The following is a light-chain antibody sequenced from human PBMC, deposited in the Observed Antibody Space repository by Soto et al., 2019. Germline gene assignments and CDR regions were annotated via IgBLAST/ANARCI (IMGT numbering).Light chain of an antibody. CDR1: QSVAKNY. Sequence: ETVLTQSPGTLSLSPGERATLSCRASQSVAKNYLAWYQHKPGQGPRLLISGASSRATGIPDRFSGSESGTDLTVTIIRLQPEDVAVDYCLHYASEPLTVGGGTKVEI. J-gene: IGKJ4*01. CDR2: GAS. V-gene: IGKV3-20*01. CDR3: LHYASEPLT.